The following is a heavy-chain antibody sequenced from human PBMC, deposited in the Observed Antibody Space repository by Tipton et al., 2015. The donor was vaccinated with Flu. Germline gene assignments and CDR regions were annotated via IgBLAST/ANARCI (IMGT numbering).Heavy chain of an antibody. CDR1: GGSISDYY. CDR3: ARVNRSWLVP. V-gene: IGHV4-59*13. J-gene: IGHJ5*02. Sequence: TLSLTCSLSGGSISDYYYTWIRQPPGKGLKCIGLIFYTGSTDYSPSLKSRVTISLDTSKNQFSLELTSMTAADTAVYYCARVNRSWLVPWGQGTLVTVSS. CDR2: IFYTGST.